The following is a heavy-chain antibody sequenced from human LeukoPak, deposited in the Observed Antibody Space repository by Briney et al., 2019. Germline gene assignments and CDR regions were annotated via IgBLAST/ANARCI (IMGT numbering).Heavy chain of an antibody. V-gene: IGHV3-30*04. J-gene: IGHJ4*02. CDR3: ARDPQLGYYFDY. CDR1: GLTFSSYA. CDR2: ISYDGSNK. Sequence: SGGSLRLSCAASGLTFSSYAMHWVRQAPGKGLEWVAVISYDGSNKYYADSVKGRFTISRDNSKNTLYLQMNSLRAEDTAVYYCARDPQLGYYFDYWGQGTLVTVSS. D-gene: IGHD7-27*01.